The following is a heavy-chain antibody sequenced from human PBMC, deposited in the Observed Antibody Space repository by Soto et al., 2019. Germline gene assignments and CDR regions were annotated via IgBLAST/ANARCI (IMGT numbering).Heavy chain of an antibody. Sequence: EVQLLESGGGLVKPGGSLRLSCAASGLTFGRYTMSWVRQAPGKGLEWGASISTLSNDIDYAASVKGRFTISRDNAKNSVFLQMDSLRAEDTALYYCATAFDTAMLTSDYWGQGTQVTVSS. CDR3: ATAFDTAMLTSDY. CDR1: GLTFGRYT. D-gene: IGHD5-18*01. J-gene: IGHJ4*02. V-gene: IGHV3-21*01. CDR2: ISTLSNDI.